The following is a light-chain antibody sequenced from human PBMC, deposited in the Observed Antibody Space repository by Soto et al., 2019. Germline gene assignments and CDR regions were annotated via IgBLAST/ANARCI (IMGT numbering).Light chain of an antibody. CDR2: AAS. J-gene: IGKJ1*01. Sequence: DFQMTQFPSSLSASVGARFTITGRASQSISFYLNWYQQRPGKAPKLLIYAASNVQSGVPSRISGSGSGTDFTLTISSLQPEDFATYYCQQSYNMPRTFGQGTKGDIK. CDR1: QSISFY. V-gene: IGKV1-39*01. CDR3: QQSYNMPRT.